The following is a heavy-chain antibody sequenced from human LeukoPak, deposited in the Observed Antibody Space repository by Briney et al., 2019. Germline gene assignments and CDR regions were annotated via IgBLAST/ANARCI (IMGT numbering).Heavy chain of an antibody. CDR3: ARSGYSYAPFDY. Sequence: SETLSLTCTVSGDSISSGSYYWSWLRQPAGKGLEWIGRIYTSGSTNYNPSLKSRVTISVDMSKNQFSLKLSSVTAADTAVYYCARSGYSYAPFDYWGQGTLVTVSS. CDR1: GDSISSGSYY. J-gene: IGHJ4*02. D-gene: IGHD5-18*01. CDR2: IYTSGST. V-gene: IGHV4-61*02.